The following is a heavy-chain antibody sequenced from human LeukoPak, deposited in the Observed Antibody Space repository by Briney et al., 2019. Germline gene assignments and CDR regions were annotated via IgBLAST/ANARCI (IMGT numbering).Heavy chain of an antibody. CDR2: IYYSGST. J-gene: IGHJ6*03. CDR1: GGSISSSSYY. Sequence: PSETLSLTCTVSGGSISSSSYYWGWIRQPPGKGLEWIGSIYYSGSTYYNPSLKSRVTISVDTSKNQFSLKLSSVTAADTAVYYCARIHYYDSSGYYYYYYYMDVWGKGTTVTVSS. D-gene: IGHD3-22*01. CDR3: ARIHYYDSSGYYYYYYYMDV. V-gene: IGHV4-39*07.